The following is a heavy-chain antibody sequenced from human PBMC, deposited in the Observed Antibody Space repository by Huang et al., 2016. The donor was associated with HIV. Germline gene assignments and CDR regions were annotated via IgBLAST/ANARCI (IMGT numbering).Heavy chain of an antibody. CDR1: GFKFDFYW. J-gene: IGHJ4*02. CDR2: IREDGGER. CDR3: ARGGSGYDY. D-gene: IGHD5-12*01. Sequence: EVQLVQSGGGLVQPGKSLTLSCAGSGFKFDFYWISWVRQAPGKGLEWVTNIREDGGERHYVGPVKGRFTISRDNAKKSVYLQMDSLRVDDTAVYFCARGGSGYDYWGQGSLVTVSS. V-gene: IGHV3-7*01.